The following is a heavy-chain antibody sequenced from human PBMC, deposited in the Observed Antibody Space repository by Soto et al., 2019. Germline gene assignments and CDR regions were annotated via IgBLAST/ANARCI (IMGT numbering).Heavy chain of an antibody. CDR3: ARVIVAVVAATPEGVWFDP. CDR2: IYYSGST. Sequence: QVQLQESGPGLVKPSQTLSLTCTVSVGSIRRGGYYWSWIRQHPWKGLGRNGYIYYSGSTYYNPSLKSRVTISVRAYKNQFSLKLSSVPAAEAAVEYCARVIVAVVAATPEGVWFDPWGQGTLVTVSS. V-gene: IGHV4-31*03. D-gene: IGHD2-15*01. CDR1: VGSIRRGGYY. J-gene: IGHJ5*02.